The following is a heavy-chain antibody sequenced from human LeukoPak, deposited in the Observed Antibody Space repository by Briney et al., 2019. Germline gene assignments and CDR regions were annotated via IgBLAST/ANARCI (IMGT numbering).Heavy chain of an antibody. CDR2: IKRKTDGGTA. D-gene: IGHD3-22*01. CDR1: GFPFSDVW. Sequence: PGGSLRLPCAASGFPFSDVWMSWVRQAPGKGLEWVGRIKRKTDGGTADYAAPVKGRFTLSRDDSKNTLYLQMNSLKTEDTAVYYCTTDWYYYDSSGYYPIFWGQGTLVTVSS. V-gene: IGHV3-15*01. J-gene: IGHJ4*02. CDR3: TTDWYYYDSSGYYPIF.